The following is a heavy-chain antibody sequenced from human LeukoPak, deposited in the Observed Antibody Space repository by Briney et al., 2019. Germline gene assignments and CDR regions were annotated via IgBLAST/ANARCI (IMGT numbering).Heavy chain of an antibody. CDR2: IKHSGST. J-gene: IGHJ5*02. CDR1: GGSFSGYY. CDR3: ARRKRYSSSNWFDP. D-gene: IGHD6-13*01. Sequence: SETLSLTCAVYGGSFSGYYWSWIRQPPGKGLEWIGEIKHSGSTNYNPSLKSRVTISVDTSKNQFSLKLSSVTAADTAVYYCARRKRYSSSNWFDPWGQGTLVTVSS. V-gene: IGHV4-34*01.